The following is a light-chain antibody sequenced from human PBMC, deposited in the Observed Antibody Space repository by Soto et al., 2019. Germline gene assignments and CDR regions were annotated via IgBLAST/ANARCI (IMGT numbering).Light chain of an antibody. CDR1: QSVRNSY. V-gene: IGKV3-20*01. Sequence: EIVLTQPPGTLSLSPGERATLSCRASQSVRNSYLAWYQQKPGQAPRLLIYAASRRATGIPDRFSGSGSGTDFTLTISRLEPEDFAVYYCQQYSNSLRTFGQGTKVDIK. CDR2: AAS. CDR3: QQYSNSLRT. J-gene: IGKJ1*01.